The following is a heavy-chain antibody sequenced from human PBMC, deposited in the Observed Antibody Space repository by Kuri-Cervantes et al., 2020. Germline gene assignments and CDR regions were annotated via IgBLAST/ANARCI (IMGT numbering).Heavy chain of an antibody. CDR3: ARGLAYCGGDCYSPPDY. V-gene: IGHV3-15*01. J-gene: IGHJ4*02. D-gene: IGHD2-21*02. Sequence: GGSLRLSCAASGFTFNNAWMSWVRQVPGKGLEWVGRIKTKSEGGTTDYAAPVKGRFAISRDDSKNTLYLQMNSLRAEDTAVYYCARGLAYCGGDCYSPPDYWGQGTLVTVSS. CDR1: GFTFNNAW. CDR2: IKTKSEGGTT.